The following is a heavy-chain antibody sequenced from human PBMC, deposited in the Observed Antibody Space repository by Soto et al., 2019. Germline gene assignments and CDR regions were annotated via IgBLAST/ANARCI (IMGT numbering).Heavy chain of an antibody. CDR2: IKSKTDGGTT. Sequence: EVQLVESGGGLVKPGGSLRLSCAASGFTFSNAWMSWVRQAPGKGLEWVGRIKSKTDGGTTDYAAPVKGRFTISRDDSKNTLYLQMNSLKTEDTAVYYCTTLDIGVEVAATDAFDIWGQGTMVTVSS. CDR1: GFTFSNAW. V-gene: IGHV3-15*01. J-gene: IGHJ3*02. CDR3: TTLDIGVEVAATDAFDI. D-gene: IGHD2-15*01.